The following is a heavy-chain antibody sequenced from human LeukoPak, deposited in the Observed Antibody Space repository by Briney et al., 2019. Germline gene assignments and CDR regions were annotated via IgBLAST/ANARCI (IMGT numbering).Heavy chain of an antibody. CDR1: GGSFSSYY. J-gene: IGHJ5*02. V-gene: IGHV4-4*09. CDR3: ARHLGLKWFDP. CDR2: IYTSGNT. Sequence: SETLSVTCTVSGGSFSSYYRTWIRQPRGKGLEWIGYIYTSGNTNYDPSLRSRVTISVDTSKNQFSLKLTSVTAADTAVYYCARHLGLKWFDPWSQGTLVTVSS. D-gene: IGHD3-16*01.